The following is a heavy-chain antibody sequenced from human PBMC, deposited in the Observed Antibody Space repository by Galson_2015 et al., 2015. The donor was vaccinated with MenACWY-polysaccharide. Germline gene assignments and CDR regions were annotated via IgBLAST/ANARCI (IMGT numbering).Heavy chain of an antibody. CDR1: GRSISSGSYY. CDR2: IYTSGST. D-gene: IGHD6-13*01. CDR3: ARARWYSSSGDDAFDI. J-gene: IGHJ3*02. Sequence: TLSLTCPVSGRSISSGSYYWSWLRQTAGKGLEWIGRIYTSGSTNYNPSLKCRVTISVDTSKNQFSLTLSSATAADTAVYYCARARWYSSSGDDAFDIWGQGTMVTVSS. V-gene: IGHV4-61*02.